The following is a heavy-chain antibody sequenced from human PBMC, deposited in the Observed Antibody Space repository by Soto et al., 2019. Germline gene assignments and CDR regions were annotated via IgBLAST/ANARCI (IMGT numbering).Heavy chain of an antibody. CDR3: ARDDGSYFSSGYQQDY. V-gene: IGHV3-7*05. Sequence: GSLRLSCAGSGFIFSSYWMRWVRQAPGKGLEWVANIKQDGSEKNFVDSVKGRFSISRDNAKNSLYLQMNSLRAEDTAVYYCARDDGSYFSSGYQQDYWGQGTLVTVSS. CDR1: GFIFSSYW. D-gene: IGHD3-22*01. J-gene: IGHJ4*02. CDR2: IKQDGSEK.